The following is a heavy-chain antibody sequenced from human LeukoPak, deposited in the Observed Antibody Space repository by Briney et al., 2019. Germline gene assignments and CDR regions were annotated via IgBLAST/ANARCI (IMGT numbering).Heavy chain of an antibody. CDR3: AIRIVGATNAFDI. J-gene: IGHJ3*02. CDR2: NYHSGST. Sequence: PSETLSLTCAVSGGSISSSNWWSWVRPPPGKGLEWIGENYHSGSTNYNPTLKSRVTISVHKSKNQFSLKLSSVTAADTAVDYCAIRIVGATNAFDIWGQGTMVTVSS. CDR1: GGSISSSNW. D-gene: IGHD1-26*01. V-gene: IGHV4-4*02.